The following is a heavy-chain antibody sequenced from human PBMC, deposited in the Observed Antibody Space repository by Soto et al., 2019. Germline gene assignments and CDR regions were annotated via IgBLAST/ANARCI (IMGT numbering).Heavy chain of an antibody. V-gene: IGHV3-23*01. CDR1: GFTLSSYA. CDR3: AKLFGGSYFDY. Sequence: VGSLRLSFAASGFTLSSYAMSWVRQAPGKGLEWVSAISGSGGSTYYADSVKVGFTISRDNSKNTLYLQMNSLRAEDTAVYYCAKLFGGSYFDYWAQGTLVTVSS. D-gene: IGHD3-10*01. J-gene: IGHJ4*02. CDR2: ISGSGGST.